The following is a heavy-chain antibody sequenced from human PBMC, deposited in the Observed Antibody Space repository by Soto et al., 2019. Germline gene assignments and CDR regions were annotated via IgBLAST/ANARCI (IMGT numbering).Heavy chain of an antibody. CDR3: ARGRRFCSSTSCAYYFDF. D-gene: IGHD2-2*01. Sequence: QVQLVQSGAEVKKPGASVKVSCKTSGYTFTTYHINWVRQAAGQGLEWMGWMNPNSGNTGLVQKFQGRLTMTRNTSISTAYMELSSLRSEDTAIYYCARGRRFCSSTSCAYYFDFWGQRPLVTVSS. V-gene: IGHV1-8*01. CDR1: GYTFTTYH. J-gene: IGHJ4*02. CDR2: MNPNSGNT.